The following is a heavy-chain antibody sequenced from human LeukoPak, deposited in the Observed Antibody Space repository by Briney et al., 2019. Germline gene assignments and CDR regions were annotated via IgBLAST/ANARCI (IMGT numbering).Heavy chain of an antibody. CDR1: GGSFSGYY. CDR2: INHSGST. Sequence: SETLSLTCAVYGGSFSGYYWSWIRQPPGKGLEWIGEINHSGSTNYNPSLKSRVTISVDTSKNQFSLKLSSVTAADTAVYYCARVSWRTQHAFDIWGQGTMVTVSS. CDR3: ARVSWRTQHAFDI. J-gene: IGHJ3*02. D-gene: IGHD1-14*01. V-gene: IGHV4-34*01.